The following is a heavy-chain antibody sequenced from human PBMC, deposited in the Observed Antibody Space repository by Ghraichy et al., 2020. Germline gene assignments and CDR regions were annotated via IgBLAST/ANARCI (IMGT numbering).Heavy chain of an antibody. CDR2: ITKSGDAT. CDR1: GFTFALYA. Sequence: LALTCAASGFTFALYAMTWVRQAPGKGLEWVSTITKSGDATYFADSVKGRFTISRDNSEDTLYLQMNSLRAEDTAIYYCAKDESSYGTYHHLDYWGQGPLVTVSS. CDR3: AKDESSYGTYHHLDY. J-gene: IGHJ4*02. D-gene: IGHD3-16*01. V-gene: IGHV3-23*01.